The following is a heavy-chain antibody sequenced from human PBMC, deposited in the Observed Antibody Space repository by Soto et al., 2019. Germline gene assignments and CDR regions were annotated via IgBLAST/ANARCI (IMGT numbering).Heavy chain of an antibody. CDR3: ARDQYDILTGQPDAFDI. D-gene: IGHD3-9*01. V-gene: IGHV4-59*01. CDR1: GGSISSYY. Sequence: SETLSLTCTVSGGSISSYYWSWIRQPPGKGLEWIGYIYYSGSTNYNPSLKSRVTISVDTSKNQFSLKLSSVTAADTAVYYCARDQYDILTGQPDAFDIWGQGTMVTVSS. J-gene: IGHJ3*02. CDR2: IYYSGST.